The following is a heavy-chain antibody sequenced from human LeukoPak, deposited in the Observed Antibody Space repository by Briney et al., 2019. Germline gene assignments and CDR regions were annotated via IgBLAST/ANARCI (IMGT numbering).Heavy chain of an antibody. V-gene: IGHV3-53*01. Sequence: GGSLRLSCAASGFSVSTKYMNWVRQAPGKELEWVSILYSGSDTYYANSVKGRFTISRDSSKNILFLQMNDLRAEDTAVYYCARVGDHFHWYLDLWGRGTLFTVSS. CDR1: GFSVSTKY. J-gene: IGHJ2*01. CDR2: LYSGSDT. D-gene: IGHD3-10*01. CDR3: ARVGDHFHWYLDL.